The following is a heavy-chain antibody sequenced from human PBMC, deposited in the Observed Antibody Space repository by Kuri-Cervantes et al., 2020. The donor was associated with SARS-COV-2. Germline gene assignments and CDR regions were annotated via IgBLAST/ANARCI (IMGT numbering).Heavy chain of an antibody. CDR3: AREGERWLQFDFG. D-gene: IGHD5-24*01. CDR1: GFTFSSYA. J-gene: IGHJ4*02. Sequence: GGSLRLSCAASGFTFSSYAMHWVRQAPGKGLEWVAVISYDGSNKYYADSVKGRFTISRDNSKNTLYLQMNSLRAEDTAVYYCAREGERWLQFDFGWGQGTLVTVSS. CDR2: ISYDGSNK. V-gene: IGHV3-30*04.